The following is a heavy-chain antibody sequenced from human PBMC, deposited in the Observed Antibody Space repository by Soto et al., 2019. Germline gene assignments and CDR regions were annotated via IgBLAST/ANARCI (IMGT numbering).Heavy chain of an antibody. CDR2: IKSKTDGETT. V-gene: IGHV3-15*07. CDR1: GFIFSKAW. J-gene: IGHJ3*02. CDR3: ARGDYYDTSGPFSDAFDI. Sequence: GGSLRLSCAASGFIFSKAWMNWVRQAPGKGLEWVGRIKSKTDGETTYYAPPVKGRFTISRDDSKNTMYLQMNSLRAEDTAVFYCARGDYYDTSGPFSDAFDIWGRGTMVTVSS. D-gene: IGHD3-22*01.